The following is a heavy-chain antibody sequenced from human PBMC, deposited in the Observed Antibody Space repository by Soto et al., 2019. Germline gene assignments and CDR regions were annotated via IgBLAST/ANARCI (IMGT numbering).Heavy chain of an antibody. J-gene: IGHJ6*02. CDR1: GFTFSSYW. CDR3: ARDGDYYYGMDV. CDR2: INSDGSST. D-gene: IGHD3-16*01. Sequence: GGSLRLSCAASGFTFSSYWMHWVRQAPGKGPVWVSRINSDGSSTSYADSVKGRFTISRDNAKNTLYLQMNSLRAEDTAVYYCARDGDYYYGMDVWGQGTTVTVSS. V-gene: IGHV3-74*01.